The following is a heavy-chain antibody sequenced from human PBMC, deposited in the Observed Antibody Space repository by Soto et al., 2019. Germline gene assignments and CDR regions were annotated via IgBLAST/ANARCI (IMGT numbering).Heavy chain of an antibody. V-gene: IGHV1-3*01. CDR2: INAGNGNT. CDR1: GYTFTSYA. CDR3: ASGLIYSCSSGAFDI. D-gene: IGHD6-6*01. J-gene: IGHJ3*02. Sequence: ASVKVSCKASGYTFTSYAMHWVRQAPGQRLEWMGWINAGNGNTKYSQKFQGRVTITRDTSASTAYMELSSLRSEDTAVYYCASGLIYSCSSGAFDIWGQGTMVTVSS.